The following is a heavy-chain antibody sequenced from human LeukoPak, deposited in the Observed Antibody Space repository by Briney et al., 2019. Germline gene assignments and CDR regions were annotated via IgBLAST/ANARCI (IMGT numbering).Heavy chain of an antibody. CDR2: INHSGST. Sequence: AETLSLTCAVYGGSFSGYYWSWIRQPPGKGLEWIGEINHSGSTNYNPSLKSRVTISVDTSKNQFSLKLSSVTAADTAVYYCARLTVADPIGEYWFDPWGQGTLVTV. CDR1: GGSFSGYY. J-gene: IGHJ5*02. CDR3: ARLTVADPIGEYWFDP. D-gene: IGHD3-10*01. V-gene: IGHV4-34*01.